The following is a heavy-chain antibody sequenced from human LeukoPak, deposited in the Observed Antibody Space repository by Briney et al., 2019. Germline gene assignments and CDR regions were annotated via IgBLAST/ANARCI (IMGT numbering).Heavy chain of an antibody. V-gene: IGHV3-30-3*01. CDR3: VREGEYYYYHRSSFVD. J-gene: IGHJ4*02. CDR1: GFTFSAYI. D-gene: IGHD3-10*01. Sequence: GKSLRLSCAASGFTFSAYILHWVRQAPGKGLAWVAAISSDGGTINYADSVKGRFTISRDNSKNTLYLQMNSLRTEDTALYYCVREGEYYYYHRSSFVDWVQGTLVTVSS. CDR2: ISSDGGTI.